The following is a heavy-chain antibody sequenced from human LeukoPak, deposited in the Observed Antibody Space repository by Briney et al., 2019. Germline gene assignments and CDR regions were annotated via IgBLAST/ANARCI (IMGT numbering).Heavy chain of an antibody. V-gene: IGHV3-30*04. J-gene: IGHJ4*02. Sequence: GGPLRLSCAASGFTFSSYAMHWVRQAPGKGLEWVAVMSYDGSNKYYADSVKGRFTISRDNSKNTLYLQMNSLRAEDTAMYYCAKAVGVIYMGIDFWGQGALVTVSS. D-gene: IGHD2-21*01. CDR1: GFTFSSYA. CDR3: AKAVGVIYMGIDF. CDR2: MSYDGSNK.